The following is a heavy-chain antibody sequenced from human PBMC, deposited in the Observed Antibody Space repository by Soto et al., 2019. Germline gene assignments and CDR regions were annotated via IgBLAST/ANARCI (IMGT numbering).Heavy chain of an antibody. CDR1: GGTFSSYA. D-gene: IGHD3-3*01. J-gene: IGHJ6*01. Sequence: ASVKVSCKASGGTFSSYAISWVRQAPGQGLEWMGGIIPIFGTANYAQKFQGRVTITADESTSTAYMELSSLRSEDTAVYYCARDQPNYDFWSGYSQGMDVWGQGTTVTVSS. CDR2: IIPIFGTA. CDR3: ARDQPNYDFWSGYSQGMDV. V-gene: IGHV1-69*13.